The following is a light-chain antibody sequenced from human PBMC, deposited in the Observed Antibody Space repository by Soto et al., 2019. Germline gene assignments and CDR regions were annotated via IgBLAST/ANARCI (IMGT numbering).Light chain of an antibody. CDR1: QSVTSI. CDR2: GAS. J-gene: IGKJ1*01. CDR3: QQYARWPWT. Sequence: EIVMTQSPATLSVSPGERVTLSCRASQSVTSILAWYQQKPGQAPRLLIYGASTRATGIPARFSGSGSGTEFTLTISSLQSEDFAVYYCQQYARWPWTFGQGTTVEIK. V-gene: IGKV3-15*01.